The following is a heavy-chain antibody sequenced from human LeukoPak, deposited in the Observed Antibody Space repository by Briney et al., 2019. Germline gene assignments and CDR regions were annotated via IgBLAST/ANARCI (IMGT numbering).Heavy chain of an antibody. CDR2: IIPILGIA. Sequence: ASVKVSCKASGGTFSSYTISWVRQAPGQGLEWMGRIIPILGIANYAQKFQGRVTITADKSTNTAYMELSSLRSEDTAVYCCARAREMATIKFDYWGQGTLVTVSS. D-gene: IGHD5-24*01. CDR3: ARAREMATIKFDY. J-gene: IGHJ4*02. V-gene: IGHV1-69*02. CDR1: GGTFSSYT.